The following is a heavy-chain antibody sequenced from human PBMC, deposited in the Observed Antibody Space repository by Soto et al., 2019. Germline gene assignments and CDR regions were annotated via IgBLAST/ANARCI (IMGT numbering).Heavy chain of an antibody. V-gene: IGHV1-18*01. CDR2: TSAYNGNT. D-gene: IGHD4-17*01. CDR3: ARDSWTTVTTVDYDYGMDD. Sequence: QVQLVQSGAEVKKPGAPVKVSCKASGYPFTSYGISWVRQAPGQGLEWMGWTSAYNGNTHYAQKLQGRVTMTTDTCTSTAYMGLTRLRSGDKSVYYCARDSWTTVTTVDYDYGMDDWGRGTTVTFS. CDR1: GYPFTSYG. J-gene: IGHJ6*02.